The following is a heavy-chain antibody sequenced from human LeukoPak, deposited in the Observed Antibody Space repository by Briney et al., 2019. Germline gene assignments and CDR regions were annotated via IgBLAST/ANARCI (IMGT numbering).Heavy chain of an antibody. CDR1: DYSISSAYY. J-gene: IGHJ4*02. CDR2: IYHSGST. Sequence: PSETLSLTCAVSDYSISSAYYWGRIRQPPGKGLEWIGSIYHSGSTDYNPSLKSRVTISVDTSKNQFSLKLRSVTAADTAVYYCARDQAYCGGDCYFDFWGQGTLVTVSS. CDR3: ARDQAYCGGDCYFDF. D-gene: IGHD2-21*02. V-gene: IGHV4-38-2*02.